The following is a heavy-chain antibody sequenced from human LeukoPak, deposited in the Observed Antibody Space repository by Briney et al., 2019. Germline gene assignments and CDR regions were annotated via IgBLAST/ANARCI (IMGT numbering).Heavy chain of an antibody. CDR1: GFTFSSYW. Sequence: QPGGSLRLSRTASGFTFSSYWMSWVRQAPGKGLEWVANIKQDGSEKYYVDSVKGRFTISRDNAKNSLYLQMNSLRAEDTAVYYCTTVGATSPLLLSHYWGQGTLVTVSS. V-gene: IGHV3-7*03. CDR2: IKQDGSEK. D-gene: IGHD1-26*01. J-gene: IGHJ4*02. CDR3: TTVGATSPLLLSHY.